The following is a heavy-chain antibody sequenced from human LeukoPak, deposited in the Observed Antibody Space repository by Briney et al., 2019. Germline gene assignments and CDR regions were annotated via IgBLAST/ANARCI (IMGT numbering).Heavy chain of an antibody. V-gene: IGHV3-23*01. J-gene: IGHJ5*01. CDR3: AKDRGGLPHPIWFDS. D-gene: IGHD2-21*01. CDR2: ISADGART. Sequence: GGSLRLSCAASGFTFGTYTMSWVRQVPGQGLEWVAGISADGARTYYAGSVQGRFTISRDNANNMLNLQLSALRADDAAVYYCAKDRGGLPHPIWFDSWGQGTMVAVSP. CDR1: GFTFGTYT.